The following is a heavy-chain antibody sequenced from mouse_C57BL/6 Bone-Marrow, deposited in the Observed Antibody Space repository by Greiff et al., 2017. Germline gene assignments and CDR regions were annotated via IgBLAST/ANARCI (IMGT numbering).Heavy chain of an antibody. CDR2: ISYDGSN. CDR1: GYSITSGYY. J-gene: IGHJ2*01. CDR3: ARNGYFDY. V-gene: IGHV3-6*01. Sequence: EVKLQESGPGLVKPSQSLSLTCSVTGYSITSGYYWNWIRQFPGNKLEWMGYISYDGSNIYNPSLKNRISITRDTSQNQFFLKLNSVTTEDTATYYCARNGYFDYWGQGTTLTVSS.